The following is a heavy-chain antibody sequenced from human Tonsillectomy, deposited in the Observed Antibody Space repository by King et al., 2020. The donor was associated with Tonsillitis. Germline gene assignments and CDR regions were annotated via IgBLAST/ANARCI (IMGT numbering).Heavy chain of an antibody. CDR2: VSGNAGST. Sequence: VQLVESGGGLVQPGGSLRLSCAASGFTFTNYAMNWVRQAPGKGLEWVSSVSGNAGSTYYADSVKGRFTISRDNSKTTLYLQMNSLRAEDTAIYFCAKGTAVARRGYYMDVWGKGTTVIVSS. CDR3: AKGTAVARRGYYMDV. D-gene: IGHD6-19*01. V-gene: IGHV3-23*04. J-gene: IGHJ6*03. CDR1: GFTFTNYA.